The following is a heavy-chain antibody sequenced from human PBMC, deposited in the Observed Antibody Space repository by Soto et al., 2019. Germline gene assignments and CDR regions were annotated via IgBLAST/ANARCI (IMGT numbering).Heavy chain of an antibody. CDR3: AKDSRVGSYGRYWYFDL. D-gene: IGHD5-18*01. J-gene: IGHJ2*01. Sequence: GESLKISCAASGFTFSSYGMHWVRQAPGKGLEWVAVISYDGSNKYYADSVKGRFTISRDNSKNTLYLQMNSLRAEDTAVYYCAKDSRVGSYGRYWYFDLWGRGTLVTVSS. CDR2: ISYDGSNK. CDR1: GFTFSSYG. V-gene: IGHV3-30*18.